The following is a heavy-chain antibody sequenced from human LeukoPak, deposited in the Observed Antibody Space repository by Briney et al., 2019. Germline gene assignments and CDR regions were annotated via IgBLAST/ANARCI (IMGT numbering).Heavy chain of an antibody. CDR3: ARDRLETEAKPRGYYGMDV. V-gene: IGHV1-69*01. Sequence: ASVKVSCKASGGTFSSYAISWVRQAPGQGLEWMGGIIPIFGTANYAQKFQGRVTTTADESTSTAYMELSSLRSEDTAVYYCARDRLETEAKPRGYYGMDVWGQGTTVTVSS. J-gene: IGHJ6*02. CDR1: GGTFSSYA. D-gene: IGHD1-1*01. CDR2: IIPIFGTA.